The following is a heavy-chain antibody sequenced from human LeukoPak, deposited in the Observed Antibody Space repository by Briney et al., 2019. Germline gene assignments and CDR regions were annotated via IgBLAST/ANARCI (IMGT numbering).Heavy chain of an antibody. CDR3: TRYGTTFDY. CDR2: ISGSGSII. D-gene: IGHD1-1*01. Sequence: PGGSLRLSCAASGFTFINYGMNWVRQAPRKGLEWVSYISGSGSIIYYADSVKGRFTISRDDAKNSLYLQMNSLRAEDTAVYFCTRYGTTFDYWGQGTLVTVSS. V-gene: IGHV3-48*01. J-gene: IGHJ4*02. CDR1: GFTFINYG.